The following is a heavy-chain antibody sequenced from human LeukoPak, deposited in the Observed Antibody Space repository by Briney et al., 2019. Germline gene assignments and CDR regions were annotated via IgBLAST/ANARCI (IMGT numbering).Heavy chain of an antibody. CDR2: INPNSGGT. Sequence: ASVKVSCKASGYTFTGYYIHWVRQAPGQGLEYMGWINPNSGGTNYAQKFQGRVTMTRVTSISTAYMELSSLKSDDTAVYYCASSKVVYCSGGSCYPFDYWGQGTLVTVSS. CDR3: ASSKVVYCSGGSCYPFDY. CDR1: GYTFTGYY. V-gene: IGHV1-2*02. J-gene: IGHJ4*02. D-gene: IGHD2-15*01.